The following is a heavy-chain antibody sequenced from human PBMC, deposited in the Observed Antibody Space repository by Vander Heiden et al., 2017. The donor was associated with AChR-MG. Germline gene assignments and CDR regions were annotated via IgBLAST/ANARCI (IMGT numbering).Heavy chain of an antibody. J-gene: IGHJ4*02. D-gene: IGHD2-2*01. V-gene: IGHV3-9*01. Sequence: EVQLVESGGGLVQPGRSLRLSCAASGFTFDDYAMHWVRQAPGKGLEWVSGISWNSGSIGYADSVKGRFTISRDNAKNSLYLQMNSLRAEDTALYYCAKDVKVVPAAYFDYWGQGTLVTVSS. CDR3: AKDVKVVPAAYFDY. CDR1: GFTFDDYA. CDR2: ISWNSGSI.